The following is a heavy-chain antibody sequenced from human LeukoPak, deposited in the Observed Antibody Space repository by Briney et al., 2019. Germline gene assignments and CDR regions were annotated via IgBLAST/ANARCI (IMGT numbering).Heavy chain of an antibody. CDR2: IYHSGST. CDR3: AREGVGIPNWFDP. D-gene: IGHD2-15*01. V-gene: IGHV4-30-2*01. J-gene: IGHJ5*02. CDR1: GGSISSGGYS. Sequence: PSETLSLTCAVSGGSISSGGYSWSWIRQPPGKGLEWIGYIYHSGSTYYNPSLKSRVTISVDRSKNQFSLKLSSVTAADTAVYYCAREGVGIPNWFDPWGQGTLVTVSS.